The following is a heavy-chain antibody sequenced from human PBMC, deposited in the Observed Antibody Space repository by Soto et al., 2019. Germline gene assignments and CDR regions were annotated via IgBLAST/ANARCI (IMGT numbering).Heavy chain of an antibody. J-gene: IGHJ6*02. CDR3: ARDKDPLQLGGNYYSDLEI. D-gene: IGHD5-12*01. Sequence: ASVKVSCNVSRYTLTELSMHWVRQAPGKGLDWMGGFDPEDGETIYAQKFQGRVTMTEDTSTDTAYMELSSLRSEDTAVYYCARDKDPLQLGGNYYSDLEIWGQEAT. V-gene: IGHV1-24*01. CDR1: RYTLTELS. CDR2: FDPEDGET.